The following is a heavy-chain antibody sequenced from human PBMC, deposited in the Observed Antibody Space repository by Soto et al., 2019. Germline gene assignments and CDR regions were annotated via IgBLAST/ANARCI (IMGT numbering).Heavy chain of an antibody. CDR1: GFSVSSRY. CDR2: IFAGDKS. V-gene: IGHV3-66*01. CDR3: ARDRGSGATPSDY. D-gene: IGHD2-8*02. J-gene: IGHJ4*02. Sequence: EVQLVESGGGLVQPGGSLRLSCAASGFSVSSRYMSWVRQAPGKGLEWIAVIFAGDKSFHADSVRGRFTISRDTSTNTLFLQMKSLRVEDTALYYCARDRGSGATPSDYWGQGTLVTVSS.